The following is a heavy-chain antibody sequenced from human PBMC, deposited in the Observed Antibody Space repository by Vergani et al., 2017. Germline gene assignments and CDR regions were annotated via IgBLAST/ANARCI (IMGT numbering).Heavy chain of an antibody. Sequence: EVQLVESGGGSVQSGGSLRLSCVASGFSFNTYWMHWVRQVPGKGLMWVARIDEYGNRATYGDFETGRFTISRDNAKNTVFLQMNNLRAGDTAVYYCAKANPRNSGYDYLYYYHAMDVWGQGTTVTVSS. V-gene: IGHV3-74*03. CDR2: IDEYGNRA. CDR1: GFSFNTYW. J-gene: IGHJ6*02. CDR3: AKANPRNSGYDYLYYYHAMDV. D-gene: IGHD5-12*01.